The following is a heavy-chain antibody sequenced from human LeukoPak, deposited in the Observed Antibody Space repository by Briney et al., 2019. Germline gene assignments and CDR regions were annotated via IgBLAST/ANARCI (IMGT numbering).Heavy chain of an antibody. CDR2: ISDSGGST. J-gene: IGHJ5*02. D-gene: IGHD5-24*01. CDR1: EFTFNNYA. Sequence: SLRLAWAATEFTFNNYALSMGRQAPGHELGWSAAISDSGGSTYYADSVKGRFTISRDNSQNTLYLQMNSLRAEDTAVYYCAKGDGYNYDNWFDPWGQGTLVTVSS. CDR3: AKGDGYNYDNWFDP. V-gene: IGHV3-23*01.